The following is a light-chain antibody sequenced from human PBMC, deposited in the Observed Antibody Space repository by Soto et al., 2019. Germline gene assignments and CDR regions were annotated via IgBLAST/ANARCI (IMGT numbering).Light chain of an antibody. V-gene: IGKV3-20*01. CDR3: QQYGSSIT. Sequence: IVLTQSPGTLSLSPGERATLPCRASQSVKSSYLAWYQHKPGQAPRLLIYGTSSRATGIPGRFSGSGSGTDFTLTISRLEPEDFAVYYCQQYGSSITFGQGTRLEIK. CDR1: QSVKSSY. CDR2: GTS. J-gene: IGKJ5*01.